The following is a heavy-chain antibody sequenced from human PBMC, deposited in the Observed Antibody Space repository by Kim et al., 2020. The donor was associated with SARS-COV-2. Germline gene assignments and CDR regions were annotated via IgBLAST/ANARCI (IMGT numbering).Heavy chain of an antibody. D-gene: IGHD3-10*01. Sequence: GGSLRLSCAASGFTFSSYAMHWVRQAPGKGLEWVAVISYDGSNKYYADSVKGRFTISRDNSKNTLYLQMNSLRAEDTAVYYCARGIRRSSGLYYYYGMDVWGQGTTVTVSS. CDR1: GFTFSSYA. CDR3: ARGIRRSSGLYYYYGMDV. J-gene: IGHJ6*02. CDR2: ISYDGSNK. V-gene: IGHV3-30*04.